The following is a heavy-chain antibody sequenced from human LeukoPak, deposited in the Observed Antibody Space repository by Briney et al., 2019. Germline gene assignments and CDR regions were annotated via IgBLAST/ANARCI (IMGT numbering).Heavy chain of an antibody. CDR3: ARGQEYYYDSSGYYYSGFWFDP. D-gene: IGHD3-22*01. J-gene: IGHJ5*02. CDR1: GGSISSGGYY. CDR2: IYYSGST. Sequence: SQTLSLTCTVSGGSISSGGYYWSWIRQHPGKGLEWIGHIYYSGSTYYNPSLKSRVTISVDTSKNQFSLKLSSVTAADTAVYYCARGQEYYYDSSGYYYSGFWFDPWGQGTLVTVSS. V-gene: IGHV4-31*03.